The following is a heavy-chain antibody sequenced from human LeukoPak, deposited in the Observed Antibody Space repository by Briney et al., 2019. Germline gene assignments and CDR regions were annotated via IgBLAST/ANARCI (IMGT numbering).Heavy chain of an antibody. Sequence: PSETLSLTCSSLGGPTSVRGNYWGWFRNPPGKGLGSIGRIYYTGSAHYNPSLKSRVTISIDTFRDQFSLKLSSVTAADTAVYYCTSLRNGWELTDWGQGTLVAVSS. CDR3: TSLRNGWELTD. CDR2: IYYTGSA. CDR1: GGPTSVRGNY. J-gene: IGHJ4*02. D-gene: IGHD4-23*01. V-gene: IGHV4-39*01.